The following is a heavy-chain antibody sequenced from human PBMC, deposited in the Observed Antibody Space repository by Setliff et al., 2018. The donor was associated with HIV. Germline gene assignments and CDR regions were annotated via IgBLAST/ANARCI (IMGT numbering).Heavy chain of an antibody. CDR2: IYYSGST. Sequence: SATLSLTCTVSGGSISSYYWSWIRQPPGKGLEWIGYIYYSGSTNYNPSLKSRVTISVDTSKNQFSLKLTSVTPADTAVYYCASGEYSYGYRFDYWGQGTLVTVSS. J-gene: IGHJ4*02. CDR1: GGSISSYY. CDR3: ASGEYSYGYRFDY. D-gene: IGHD5-18*01. V-gene: IGHV4-59*01.